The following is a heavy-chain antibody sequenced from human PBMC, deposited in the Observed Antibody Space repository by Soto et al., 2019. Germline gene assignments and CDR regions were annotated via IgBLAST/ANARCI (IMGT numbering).Heavy chain of an antibody. CDR1: GDSIGTGGYY. CDR3: ATNHDDISGRTPLLFDS. D-gene: IGHD3-22*01. J-gene: IGHJ4*02. Sequence: QVQLQESGPGLVKPSQTLSLTCTVSGDSIGTGGYYWDWIRQHPGKGPEWIGYIHYSGSTYYNPSLKSRLTISLDTSKNQFSLHLISVTAADTAVYYCATNHDDISGRTPLLFDSWGQGTLVTVSS. CDR2: IHYSGST. V-gene: IGHV4-31*03.